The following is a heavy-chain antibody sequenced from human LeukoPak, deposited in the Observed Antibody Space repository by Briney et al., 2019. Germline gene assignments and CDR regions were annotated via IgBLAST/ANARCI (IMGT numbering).Heavy chain of an antibody. Sequence: GGSLRLACAASGFTFSSYGMHWVSQAPGKGLEGVSFIRYDGSNKYYADSVKGRFTISRDNSKNTLYLQMNSLRAEDTAVYYCAKDPESYYDFWSGLFDYWGQGTLVTVSS. CDR2: IRYDGSNK. CDR1: GFTFSSYG. CDR3: AKDPESYYDFWSGLFDY. D-gene: IGHD3-3*01. V-gene: IGHV3-30*02. J-gene: IGHJ4*02.